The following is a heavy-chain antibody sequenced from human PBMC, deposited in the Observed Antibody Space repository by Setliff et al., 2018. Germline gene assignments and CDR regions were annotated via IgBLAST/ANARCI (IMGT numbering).Heavy chain of an antibody. CDR3: ARLALTGYDSSGYYYALEYYYYMDV. V-gene: IGHV3-33*01. CDR1: GLTLINNG. J-gene: IGHJ6*03. D-gene: IGHD3-22*01. CDR2: IWHDGTNK. Sequence: GGSLRLSCAASGLTLINNGFHWVRQAPGKGLEWVAIIWHDGTNKYYADSVKGRFDISRDSSKNTLYLQMNSLRAEDTAVYYCARLALTGYDSSGYYYALEYYYYMDVWGKGTTVTVSS.